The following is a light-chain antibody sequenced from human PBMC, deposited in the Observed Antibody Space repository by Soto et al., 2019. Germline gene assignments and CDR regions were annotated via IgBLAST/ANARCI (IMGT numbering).Light chain of an antibody. J-gene: IGLJ1*01. Sequence: QSALAQPSSVSGSPGQSITISCTGTSTDVGGYNYVSWYQHHSGKAPKLLIYEVTNRPSGISDRFSGSKSVSTASLTISGLQAEDESDYYCGSYSSTDTPFVFGTGTKLTVL. CDR3: GSYSSTDTPFV. V-gene: IGLV2-14*01. CDR1: STDVGGYNY. CDR2: EVT.